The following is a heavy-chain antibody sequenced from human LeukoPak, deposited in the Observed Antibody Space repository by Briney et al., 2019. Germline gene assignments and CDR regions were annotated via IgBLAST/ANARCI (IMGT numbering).Heavy chain of an antibody. J-gene: IGHJ3*02. D-gene: IGHD1-14*01. V-gene: IGHV1-69*04. Sequence: ASVKVSCKASGYTFTSYGISWVRQAPGQGLEWMGRIIPILGIANYAQKFQGRVTITADKSTSTAYMELSSLRSEDTAVYYCARVLRNSDAFDIWGQGTMVTVSS. CDR2: IIPILGIA. CDR3: ARVLRNSDAFDI. CDR1: GYTFTSYG.